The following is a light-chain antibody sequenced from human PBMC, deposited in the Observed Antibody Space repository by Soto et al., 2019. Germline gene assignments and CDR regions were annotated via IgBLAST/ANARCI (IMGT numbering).Light chain of an antibody. CDR1: SSDVGGYNY. J-gene: IGLJ2*01. CDR3: SSYTSSSTVV. CDR2: EVS. Sequence: QSVLTQPASVSGSPGQSITISCTGTSSDVGGYNYVSWYQQHPGKAPRLMTYEVSTRPSGISKRFSASKSGNTASLTISGLRAEDEADYYCSSYTSSSTVVFGGGTKLTVL. V-gene: IGLV2-14*01.